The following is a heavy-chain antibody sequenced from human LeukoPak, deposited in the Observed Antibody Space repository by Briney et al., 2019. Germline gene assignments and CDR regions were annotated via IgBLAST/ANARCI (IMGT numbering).Heavy chain of an antibody. CDR3: PKDSPFPA. CDR1: GFTFSSYA. V-gene: IGHV3-23*01. J-gene: IGHJ5*02. Sequence: GGSLRLSCAASGFTFSSYAMSGGRQAPGKGLEWVSSISGSGGSTYYADTVTGRFTTSRHTSKNPLSLQLNTLRAEDTAVYYCPKDSPFPAWGQGNLVIVSS. CDR2: ISGSGGST.